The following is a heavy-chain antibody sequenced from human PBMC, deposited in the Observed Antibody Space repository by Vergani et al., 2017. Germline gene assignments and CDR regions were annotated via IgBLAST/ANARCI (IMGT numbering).Heavy chain of an antibody. V-gene: IGHV4-39*01. CDR1: GDSVISTDYH. CDR2: MDYSGST. Sequence: QVQLQESGPGLVKPSETLSLTCTVSGDSVISTDYHWGWIRQPPGKGLEWIGSMDYSGSTSYNPSLESRIHISCETPKNRFSLRLTSVTAADTAVYYCASKRGACRAAYCHSYDFWGPGTMVGVS. J-gene: IGHJ4*02. D-gene: IGHD2-15*01. CDR3: ASKRGACRAAYCHSYDF.